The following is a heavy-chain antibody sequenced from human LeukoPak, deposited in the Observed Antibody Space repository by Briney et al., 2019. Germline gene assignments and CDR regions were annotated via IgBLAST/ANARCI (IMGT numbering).Heavy chain of an antibody. V-gene: IGHV3-30-3*01. CDR1: GFTFTRYA. J-gene: IGHJ4*02. D-gene: IGHD5-12*01. CDR2: ISYDGNNE. Sequence: AGGSLRLSCAASGFTFTRYAMHWVRQAPGKGLEWVAVISYDGNNEYYADSVKGRFTISRDNSKNTQYLQMNSLRGEDTAMYYCARSGYSGDNPFDYWGRGTLVTVSS. CDR3: ARSGYSGDNPFDY.